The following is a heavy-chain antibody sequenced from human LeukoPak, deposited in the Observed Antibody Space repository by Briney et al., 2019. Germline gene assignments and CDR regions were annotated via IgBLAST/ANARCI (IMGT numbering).Heavy chain of an antibody. V-gene: IGHV3-7*01. CDR2: INHDGKEK. CDR1: GFIFKKSW. D-gene: IGHD3-16*01. Sequence: PGGSLRLSCAGSGFIFKKSWMTWVRQAPGKGLEWVANINHDGKEKYYADSVRGRFTISRDNDRNSIFLQMNSLRGDDTAVYYCAREGGYDYAEVGYWGHGTLVIVSS. J-gene: IGHJ4*01. CDR3: AREGGYDYAEVGY.